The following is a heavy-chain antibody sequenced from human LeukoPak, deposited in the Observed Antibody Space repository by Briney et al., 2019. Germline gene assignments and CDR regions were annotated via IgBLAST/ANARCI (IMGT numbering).Heavy chain of an antibody. CDR1: GGSFSGYY. J-gene: IGHJ4*02. D-gene: IGHD3-10*01. Sequence: SETLSLTCAVYGGSFSGYYWSWIRQPPGKGLEWIGEINHSGSTNYNPSLKSRVTISVDTSKNQFSLKLSSVTAADTAVYYCASAGVRGVGEDYWGQGTLVTVSS. CDR3: ASAGVRGVGEDY. V-gene: IGHV4-34*01. CDR2: INHSGST.